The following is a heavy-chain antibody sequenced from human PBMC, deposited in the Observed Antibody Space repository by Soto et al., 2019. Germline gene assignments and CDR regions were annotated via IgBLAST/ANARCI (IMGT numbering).Heavy chain of an antibody. CDR3: AREGPYGSGSQKNYYYYYGMDV. J-gene: IGHJ6*02. CDR1: GGSISSGGYY. V-gene: IGHV4-31*03. CDR2: IYYSGIT. D-gene: IGHD3-10*01. Sequence: PSETLSLTCTVSGGSISSGGYYWSWIRQHPGKGLEWIGHIYYSGITYYNPSLKSRVTISVDTSKNQFSLKLSSVTAADTAVYYCAREGPYGSGSQKNYYYYYGMDVWGQGTTVTVSS.